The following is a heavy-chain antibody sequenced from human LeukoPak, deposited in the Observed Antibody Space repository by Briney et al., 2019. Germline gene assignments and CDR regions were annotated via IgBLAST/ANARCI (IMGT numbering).Heavy chain of an antibody. J-gene: IGHJ4*02. Sequence: GGSLRLSCVASGFTFSTSRMNWVRQAPGKGLEWVSSISSGSNYIYNADSVKGRFTNSRDNAKNSLYLQMNSLRAEDTAVYYCARDSAEYDFDYWGQGTLVTVSS. CDR3: ARDSAEYDFDY. V-gene: IGHV3-21*01. CDR1: GFTFSTSR. CDR2: ISSGSNYI. D-gene: IGHD3-3*01.